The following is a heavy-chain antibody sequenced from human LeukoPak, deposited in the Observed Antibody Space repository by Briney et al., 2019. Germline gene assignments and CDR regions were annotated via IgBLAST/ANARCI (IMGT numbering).Heavy chain of an antibody. CDR2: IKQDESDK. CDR1: GFTFSNYW. V-gene: IGHV3-7*01. Sequence: GGPLRLSCAVSGFTFSNYWMSWVRQAPGKGLEWVANIKQDESDKYYVDSVKGRFTIPRDNAKNSLYLQMNSLRAEDTAIYYCARDKIVGASKFDYWGQGTLVTVSS. CDR3: ARDKIVGASKFDY. D-gene: IGHD1-26*01. J-gene: IGHJ4*02.